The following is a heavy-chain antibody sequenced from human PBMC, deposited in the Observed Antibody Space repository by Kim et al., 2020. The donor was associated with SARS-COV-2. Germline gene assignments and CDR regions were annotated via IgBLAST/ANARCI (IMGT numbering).Heavy chain of an antibody. Sequence: GGSLRLSCAASGFTFSSYAMSWVRQAPGKGLEWVSAISGSGGSTYYADSVKGRFTISRDNSKNTLYLQMNSLRAEDTAVYYCAKDPPLNYYDSSGYPEDAFDIWGQGTMVTVSS. V-gene: IGHV3-23*01. D-gene: IGHD3-22*01. CDR2: ISGSGGST. CDR3: AKDPPLNYYDSSGYPEDAFDI. J-gene: IGHJ3*02. CDR1: GFTFSSYA.